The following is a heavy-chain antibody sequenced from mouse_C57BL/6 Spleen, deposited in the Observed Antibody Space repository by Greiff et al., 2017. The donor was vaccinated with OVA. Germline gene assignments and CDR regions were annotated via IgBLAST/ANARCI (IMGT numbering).Heavy chain of an antibody. Sequence: EVQLQESGGGLVQPGGSLKLSCAASGFTFSDYYMYWVRQTPEKRLEWVAYISNGGGSTYYPDTVKGRFTISRDNAKNTLYLQMSRLKSEDTAMYYCARRWLLGAMDYWGQGTSVTVSS. CDR1: GFTFSDYY. D-gene: IGHD2-3*01. J-gene: IGHJ4*01. CDR2: ISNGGGST. V-gene: IGHV5-12*01. CDR3: ARRWLLGAMDY.